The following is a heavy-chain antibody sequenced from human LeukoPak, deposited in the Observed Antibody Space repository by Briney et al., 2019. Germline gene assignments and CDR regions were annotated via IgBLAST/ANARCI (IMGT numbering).Heavy chain of an antibody. CDR1: GFTFSSYA. V-gene: IGHV3-30*04. D-gene: IGHD3-9*01. Sequence: QSGGSLRLSCAASGFTFSSYAMHWVRQAPGKGLEWVAVISYDGSNKYYADSVKGRFTISRDNSKNTLYLQMNSLRAEDTAVYYCARGHDILTGYLHYFDYWGQGTLVTVSS. J-gene: IGHJ4*02. CDR2: ISYDGSNK. CDR3: ARGHDILTGYLHYFDY.